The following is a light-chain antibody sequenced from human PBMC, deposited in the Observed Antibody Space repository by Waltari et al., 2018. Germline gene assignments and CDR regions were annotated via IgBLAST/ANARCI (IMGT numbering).Light chain of an antibody. CDR2: WAS. Sequence: DIVMTQSPDSLAVSLGERATINCKSSQSIFDSSNNKSYLAWYQQNPGQPPKVLIYWASTRESGVPDRFSGSGSGTDFTLTINSLQAEDVAVYYCHQYYGAPLSFGGGTKVEIK. CDR3: HQYYGAPLS. V-gene: IGKV4-1*01. J-gene: IGKJ4*02. CDR1: QSIFDSSNNKSY.